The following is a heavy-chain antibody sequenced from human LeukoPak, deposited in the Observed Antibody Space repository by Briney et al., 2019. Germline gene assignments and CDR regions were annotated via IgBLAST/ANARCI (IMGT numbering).Heavy chain of an antibody. D-gene: IGHD5-18*01. CDR1: GYTLTSYG. CDR2: ISAYNGNT. CDR3: ARKVDTAMADFDY. J-gene: IGHJ4*02. V-gene: IGHV1-18*01. Sequence: APVKVSCTASGYTLTSYGISWGRQAPGQGLERMGWISAYNGNTNYAQKLQCRVTMTTDTSTSTAYMELRSLRSDDTAVYYCARKVDTAMADFDYWGQGTLVTVSS.